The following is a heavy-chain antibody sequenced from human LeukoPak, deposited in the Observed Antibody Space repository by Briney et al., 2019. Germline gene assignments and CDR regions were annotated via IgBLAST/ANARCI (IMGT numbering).Heavy chain of an antibody. V-gene: IGHV3-23*01. J-gene: IGHJ4*02. Sequence: GGSLRLSCAASGFTFSSYAMSWVRRATGKGVEWVSGFCCSGGSTFYADSVRGRFTISRDSSKNTLYLQMNSLRAEDTAVYYCAKGLGSSVYYYSPFDSWGQGTLVTVSS. CDR1: GFTFSSYA. D-gene: IGHD3-22*01. CDR3: AKGLGSSVYYYSPFDS. CDR2: FCCSGGST.